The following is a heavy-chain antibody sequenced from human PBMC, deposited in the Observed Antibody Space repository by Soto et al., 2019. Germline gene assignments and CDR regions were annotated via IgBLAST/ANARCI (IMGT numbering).Heavy chain of an antibody. Sequence: EVPLLESGGGLVQPGGSLRLSCAASGFTFSSYAMSWVRQAPGKGLEWVSAISGSGGSTYYADSVKGRFTISRDNSKNTLYLQMNSLRAEDTAVYYCAKVTNGAVAGTDHWGQGTLVTVSS. V-gene: IGHV3-23*01. D-gene: IGHD6-19*01. CDR2: ISGSGGST. CDR1: GFTFSSYA. CDR3: AKVTNGAVAGTDH. J-gene: IGHJ4*02.